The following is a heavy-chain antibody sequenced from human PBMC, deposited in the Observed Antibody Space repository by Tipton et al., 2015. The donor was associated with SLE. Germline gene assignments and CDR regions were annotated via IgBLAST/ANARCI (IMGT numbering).Heavy chain of an antibody. CDR3: ARGILESTVYYFDY. J-gene: IGHJ4*02. Sequence: LRLSCTVSGGYISSSSYYWSWIRQPPGKGLEWIGYIYYSGSTNYNPSLKSRVTISVDTSKNQFSLKLSSVTAADTAVYYCARGILESTVYYFDYWGQGTLVTVSS. CDR1: GGYISSSSYY. V-gene: IGHV4-61*05. CDR2: IYYSGST. D-gene: IGHD1-1*01.